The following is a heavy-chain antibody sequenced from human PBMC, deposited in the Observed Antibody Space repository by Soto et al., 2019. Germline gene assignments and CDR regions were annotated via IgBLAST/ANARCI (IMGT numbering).Heavy chain of an antibody. J-gene: IGHJ6*02. Sequence: QVQLVQSGAEVKKPGSSVRVSCKASGTIFSSYTISWVRQAPGQGLEGMGRIIPILGETNSAQKSQGRVTLTADKSTNTAYMELNSLRLEDTALYYCARGLGGRMDDWGQGTTVTVSS. CDR3: ARGLGGRMDD. V-gene: IGHV1-69*08. CDR2: IIPILGET. CDR1: GTIFSSYT. D-gene: IGHD3-16*01.